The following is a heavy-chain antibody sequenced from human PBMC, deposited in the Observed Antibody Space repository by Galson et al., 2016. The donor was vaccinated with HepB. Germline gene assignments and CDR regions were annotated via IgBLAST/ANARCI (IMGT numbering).Heavy chain of an antibody. CDR3: TRERGSHGLDY. V-gene: IGHV1-46*01. CDR1: GYTFIIYY. D-gene: IGHD3-16*01. Sequence: SVKVSCKASGYTFIIYYIHWVRQAPGQGLEWMGIINPIAGTTTYEQRFQGRLTLTRDTSTSTVYMDLSSLTSDDTAVYYCTRERGSHGLDYWGQGTLVTVSS. J-gene: IGHJ4*02. CDR2: INPIAGTT.